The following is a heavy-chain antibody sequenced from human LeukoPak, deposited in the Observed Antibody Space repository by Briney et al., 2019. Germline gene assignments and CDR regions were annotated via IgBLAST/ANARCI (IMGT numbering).Heavy chain of an antibody. CDR1: GFTFSTYW. Sequence: GGSLRLSCAASGFTFSTYWMSWVRQAPGKGLEWVANINQDGSATNYVDSAKGRFIVSRDNAKNSVFLQMSSLRAEDTAVYYCAIAAGWEQAYWGQGTLVTVSS. CDR2: INQDGSAT. J-gene: IGHJ4*02. CDR3: AIAAGWEQAY. V-gene: IGHV3-7*01. D-gene: IGHD1-26*01.